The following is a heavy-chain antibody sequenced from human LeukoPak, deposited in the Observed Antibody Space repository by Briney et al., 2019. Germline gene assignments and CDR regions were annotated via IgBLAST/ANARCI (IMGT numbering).Heavy chain of an antibody. V-gene: IGHV3-23*01. J-gene: IGHJ4*02. CDR1: GFTLSSYA. CDR2: ISGSGGST. CDR3: AKDPWTAMAKGYFDY. D-gene: IGHD5-18*01. Sequence: PGGSLTLSCAASGFTLSSYAMSWVRQAPGKGLEWVSAISGSGGSTYYADSVKGRFTISRDNSKNTLYLQMNSLRAEDTAVYYCAKDPWTAMAKGYFDYWGQGTLVTVSS.